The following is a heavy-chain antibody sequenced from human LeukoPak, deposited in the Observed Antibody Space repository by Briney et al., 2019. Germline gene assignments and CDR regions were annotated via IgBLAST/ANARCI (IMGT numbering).Heavy chain of an antibody. D-gene: IGHD3-10*01. CDR1: GFTFNMYG. CDR2: ISYDGSRA. Sequence: GGSLRLSCVGSGFTFNMYGMHWVRQAPGKGLEWLAHISYDGSRAYHADSVKGRFIISRDNPKNSSFLQMNSLRTEDTAVYFCARAGRYYYGSGSYPNYWGQGTLVTVSS. J-gene: IGHJ4*02. CDR3: ARAGRYYYGSGSYPNY. V-gene: IGHV3-30*03.